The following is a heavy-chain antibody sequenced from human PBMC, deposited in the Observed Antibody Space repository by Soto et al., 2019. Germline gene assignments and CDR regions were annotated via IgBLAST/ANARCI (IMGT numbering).Heavy chain of an antibody. CDR3: ARDGDYDNWFDP. J-gene: IGHJ5*02. CDR2: IYYSGST. V-gene: IGHV4-59*01. D-gene: IGHD4-17*01. CDR1: GGSISSYY. Sequence: QVQLQESGPGLVKPSETLSLTCTVSGGSISSYYWSWIRQPPGKGLEWIGYIYYSGSTNYNPSLKSRVTISVDTSKNQCSLKLSSVTAADTAVYYCARDGDYDNWFDPWGQGTLVTVSS.